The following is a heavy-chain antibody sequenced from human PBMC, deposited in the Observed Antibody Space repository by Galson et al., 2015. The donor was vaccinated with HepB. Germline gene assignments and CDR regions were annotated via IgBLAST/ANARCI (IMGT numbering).Heavy chain of an antibody. J-gene: IGHJ4*02. Sequence: ETLSLTCTVSGDSISSSSYSWDWIRQPPGKGLEWIGTVYFSGSTYYNPSLESRVTISVDTSKNQFSLKLSSVTAADTAVYYCARGQGGIPYYFDYWGQGTLVTVSS. D-gene: IGHD2-21*01. CDR2: VYFSGST. CDR1: GDSISSSSYS. CDR3: ARGQGGIPYYFDY. V-gene: IGHV4-39*01.